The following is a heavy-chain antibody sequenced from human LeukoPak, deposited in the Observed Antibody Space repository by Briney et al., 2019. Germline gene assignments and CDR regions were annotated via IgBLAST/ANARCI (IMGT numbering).Heavy chain of an antibody. CDR1: GGSFSGYY. CDR3: ATYSGSYFVDH. V-gene: IGHV4-34*01. J-gene: IGHJ4*02. Sequence: PSETLSLTCAVYGGSFSGYYWSWIRQPPGKGLEWIGTVYYSGSTYYNTSLKSRLTISVDTSKNQISLQLTSVTAADMAVYYCATYSGSYFVDHWGQGTLVTVSS. CDR2: VYYSGST. D-gene: IGHD1-26*01.